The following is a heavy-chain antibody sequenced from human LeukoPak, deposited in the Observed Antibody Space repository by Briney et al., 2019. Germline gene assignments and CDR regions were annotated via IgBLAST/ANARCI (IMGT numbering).Heavy chain of an antibody. Sequence: ASVKVSCKASGYTFTSYDINWVRQATGQGLEWMGWMNPNSGNTGYAQKFQGRVTITRNTSISTAYMELSSLRSEDTAVYYCARARRFWSGYPLDYWGQGTLVTVSS. V-gene: IGHV1-8*03. CDR1: GYTFTSYD. J-gene: IGHJ4*02. D-gene: IGHD3-3*01. CDR3: ARARRFWSGYPLDY. CDR2: MNPNSGNT.